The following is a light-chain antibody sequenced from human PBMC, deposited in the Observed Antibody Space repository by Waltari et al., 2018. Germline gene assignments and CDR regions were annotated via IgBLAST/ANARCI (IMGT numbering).Light chain of an antibody. V-gene: IGKV3-11*01. Sequence: IVLTQSPATLSLSPGESATLSCRASQSVRSYLAWYQQKPGQAPRLLIYDTSNRASGIPARFSGSGSGTDFSLSISSLEPEDFAVYYCQQRHNWPLTFGGGTKVEIK. J-gene: IGKJ4*01. CDR2: DTS. CDR1: QSVRSY. CDR3: QQRHNWPLT.